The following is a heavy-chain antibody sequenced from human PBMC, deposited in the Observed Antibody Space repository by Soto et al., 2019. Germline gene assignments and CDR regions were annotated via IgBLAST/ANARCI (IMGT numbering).Heavy chain of an antibody. CDR1: GGTFSSYT. J-gene: IGHJ6*02. CDR3: ARGADIVVVPAGDYYYGMDV. CDR2: IIPILGIA. D-gene: IGHD2-2*01. Sequence: QVQLVQSGAEVKKPGSSVKVSCKASGGTFSSYTISWVRQAPGQGLEWMGRIIPILGIANYAQKFQGRVTITADKSXXTXYXXRSSLRSEDTAVYYCARGADIVVVPAGDYYYGMDVWGQGTTVTVSS. V-gene: IGHV1-69*02.